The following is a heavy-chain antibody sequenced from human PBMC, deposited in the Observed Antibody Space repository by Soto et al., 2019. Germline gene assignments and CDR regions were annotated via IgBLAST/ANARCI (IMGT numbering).Heavy chain of an antibody. D-gene: IGHD6-6*01. CDR1: GGSISSSSYY. CDR2: IYYSGST. V-gene: IGHV4-39*01. Sequence: QLQLQESGPGLVKPSETLSLTCTVSGGSISSSSYYWGWIRQPPGKGLEWIGSIYYSGSTYYNPSLKSRVIISVDTSKNQFFLKLSSVTAADTAVYYCARHYSSLYDYWGQGTLVTVSS. CDR3: ARHYSSLYDY. J-gene: IGHJ4*02.